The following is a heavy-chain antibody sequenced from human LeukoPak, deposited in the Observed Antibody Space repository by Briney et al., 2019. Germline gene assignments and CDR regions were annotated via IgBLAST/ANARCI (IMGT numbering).Heavy chain of an antibody. CDR1: GFTFSDHY. CDR2: ITSKPHASIT. CDR3: ARDLYGIDY. D-gene: IGHD2/OR15-2a*01. J-gene: IGHJ4*02. V-gene: IGHV3-72*01. Sequence: TGGSLRLSCAASGFTFSDHYMDWVRQAPGKGLEWVGRITSKPHASITEYAASVKGRFTISRDNAKNTLHLQMDSLRAEDTAVYYCARDLYGIDYWGQGSPVTVSS.